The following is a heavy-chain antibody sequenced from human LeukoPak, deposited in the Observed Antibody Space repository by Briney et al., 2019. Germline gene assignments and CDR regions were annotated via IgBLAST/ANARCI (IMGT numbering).Heavy chain of an antibody. J-gene: IGHJ4*02. CDR3: ARVGAYCTSTSCLDY. D-gene: IGHD2-2*01. CDR2: ISAYNGNT. Sequence: ASVKVSCKASGYTFTNYGINWVRQAPGQGLEWMGWISAYNGNTNYAQKLQGRVTMTTDTSTSTAYMELRSLTSDDTAVYYRARVGAYCTSTSCLDYWGQGTLVTASS. V-gene: IGHV1-18*01. CDR1: GYTFTNYG.